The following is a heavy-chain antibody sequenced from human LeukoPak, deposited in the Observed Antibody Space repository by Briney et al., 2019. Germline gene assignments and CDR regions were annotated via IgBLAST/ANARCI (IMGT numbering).Heavy chain of an antibody. D-gene: IGHD1-26*01. V-gene: IGHV3-30*02. J-gene: IGHJ4*02. CDR3: AKDPVGAYYFDY. CDR2: IQYDGSNK. Sequence: GGSLRLSCAASGFTFSDYGMHWVRQAPGKGLEWVAFIQYDGSNKYYADSVKGRFTISRDNSKNTLYLQMNSLRAEDTAVYYCAKDPVGAYYFDYWGQGTLVTVSS. CDR1: GFTFSDYG.